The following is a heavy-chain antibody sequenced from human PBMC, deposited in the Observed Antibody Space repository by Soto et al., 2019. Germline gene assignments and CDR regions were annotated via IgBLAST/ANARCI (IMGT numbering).Heavy chain of an antibody. V-gene: IGHV3-23*01. Sequence: QPVGSLRLSCAASGFTFSSYAMSWVRQAPGKGLEWVSAISGSGGSTYYADSVKGRFTISRDNSKNTLYLQMNSLRAEDTAVYYCAKDRESSMEPRVYYYYGMDVWGQGTTVTVSS. CDR1: GFTFSSYA. J-gene: IGHJ6*02. CDR2: ISGSGGST. D-gene: IGHD1-1*01. CDR3: AKDRESSMEPRVYYYYGMDV.